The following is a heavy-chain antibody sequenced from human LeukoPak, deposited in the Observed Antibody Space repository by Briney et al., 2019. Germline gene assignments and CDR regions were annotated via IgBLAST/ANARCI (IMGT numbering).Heavy chain of an antibody. V-gene: IGHV3-64D*06. CDR2: ISSNGGST. CDR1: GFTFSRYA. CDR3: VKDGSGSYYTYYFDY. D-gene: IGHD3-10*01. J-gene: IGHJ4*02. Sequence: PGGSLRLSCSASGFTFSRYAMHWVRQAPGKGLEYVSAISSNGGSTYYADSVKGRFTISRDNSKNTLYPQMSSLRAGDTAVYYCVKDGSGSYYTYYFDYWGQGTLVTVSS.